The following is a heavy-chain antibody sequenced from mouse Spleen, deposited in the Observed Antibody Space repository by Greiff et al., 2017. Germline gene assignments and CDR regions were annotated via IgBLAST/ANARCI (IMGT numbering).Heavy chain of an antibody. CDR3: AKMGAYAMDY. D-gene: IGHD2-3*01. J-gene: IGHJ4*01. CDR2: IDPSDSYT. CDR1: GYTFTSYW. V-gene: IGHV1-69*01. Sequence: QVQLQQPGAELVMPGASVKLSCKASGYTFTSYWMHWVKQRPGQGLEWIGEIDPSDSYTNYNQKFKGKATLSVDKSSSTAYMQLSSLTSEDSAVYYCAKMGAYAMDYWGQGTSVTVSS.